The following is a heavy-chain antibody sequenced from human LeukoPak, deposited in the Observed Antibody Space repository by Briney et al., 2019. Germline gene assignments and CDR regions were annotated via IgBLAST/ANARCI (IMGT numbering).Heavy chain of an antibody. V-gene: IGHV1-2*02. Sequence: ASVKVSCKASGYTFTGYYMHWVRQAPGQGLEWMGWINPNSGGTNYAQKFQGRVTMTRDTSISTAYMELSRLRSDDTAVYYCARGRYSGSYFSWGGLGAFDYWGQGTLVTVSS. CDR1: GYTFTGYY. CDR2: INPNSGGT. CDR3: ARGRYSGSYFSWGGLGAFDY. D-gene: IGHD1-26*01. J-gene: IGHJ4*02.